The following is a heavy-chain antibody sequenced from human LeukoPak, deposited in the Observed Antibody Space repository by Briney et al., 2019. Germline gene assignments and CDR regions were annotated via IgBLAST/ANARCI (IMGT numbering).Heavy chain of an antibody. CDR2: IRGDGNDL. D-gene: IGHD2-8*01. V-gene: IGHV3-7*01. CDR1: GFSISHHW. CDR3: AREDAVSSPGFDS. J-gene: IGHJ5*01. Sequence: GGSLRLSCVGSGFSISHHWINWVRQAPGTGLEWVANIRGDGNDLYYADSVKDRFTISRDNLKNSVFLQMNSLRVEDTAEYYCAREDAVSSPGFDSWGQGTLVTVSS.